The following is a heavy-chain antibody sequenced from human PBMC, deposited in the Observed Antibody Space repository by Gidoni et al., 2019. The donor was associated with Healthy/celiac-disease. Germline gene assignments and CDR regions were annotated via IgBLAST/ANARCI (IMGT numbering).Heavy chain of an antibody. CDR3: ARRPEWELDY. J-gene: IGHJ4*02. V-gene: IGHV3-21*01. D-gene: IGHD1-26*01. CDR1: GFTFSSYS. Sequence: EVQLVESGGGRVKPGGSLRRTCAASGFTFSSYSMKCVRQAPGKGLEWFSSISISSSYIYYADSVKGRFTISRDNAKNSLYLQMNSLRAEDTAVYSCARRPEWELDYWGQGTLVTVSS. CDR2: ISISSSYI.